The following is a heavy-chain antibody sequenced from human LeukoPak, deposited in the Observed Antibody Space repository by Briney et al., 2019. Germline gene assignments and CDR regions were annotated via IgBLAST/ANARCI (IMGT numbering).Heavy chain of an antibody. CDR3: ARFAPITMTVVGSDRPYDAFDI. D-gene: IGHD3-22*01. Sequence: SETLSLTCTVSGGSISSGSYYWSWIRQPAGKGLEWIGRIYTSGSTNYNPSLKSRVTISVDTSKNQFSLKLSSVTAADTAVYYCARFAPITMTVVGSDRPYDAFDIWGQGTMVTVSS. V-gene: IGHV4-61*02. CDR1: GGSISSGSYY. J-gene: IGHJ3*02. CDR2: IYTSGST.